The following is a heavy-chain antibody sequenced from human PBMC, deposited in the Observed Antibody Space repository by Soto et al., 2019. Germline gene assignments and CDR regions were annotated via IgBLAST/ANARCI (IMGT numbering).Heavy chain of an antibody. V-gene: IGHV1-2*02. D-gene: IGHD2-2*01. CDR1: GYTFTGFY. Sequence: ASVKVSCKASGYTFTGFYIHWVRQAPGQGLEWIGWINPNSGDTNYALNFQGRVSLTRDTSTNTAYMELSRLRFDDTAVYYCASIALPAAIGDYYGVDVWGQGTRVTVSS. CDR2: INPNSGDT. CDR3: ASIALPAAIGDYYGVDV. J-gene: IGHJ6*02.